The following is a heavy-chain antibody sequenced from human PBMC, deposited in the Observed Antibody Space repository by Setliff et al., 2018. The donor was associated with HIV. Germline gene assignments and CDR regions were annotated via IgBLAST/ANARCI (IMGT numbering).Heavy chain of an antibody. CDR1: GGSISGTAFY. J-gene: IGHJ4*02. Sequence: PSETLSLTCTVSGGSISGTAFYWGWVRQAPERGLEWIGSVYYTGRPFYNPSLKTRVNISLDTSGDQFSLDLTSATAADTAIYFCARQGHRGSFFNYWGRGILVTVSS. CDR3: ARQGHRGSFFNY. D-gene: IGHD3-16*01. V-gene: IGHV4-39*01. CDR2: VYYTGRP.